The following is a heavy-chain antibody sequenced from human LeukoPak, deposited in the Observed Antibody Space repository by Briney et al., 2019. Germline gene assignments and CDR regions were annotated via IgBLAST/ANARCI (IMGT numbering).Heavy chain of an antibody. CDR1: GFTFSSYA. CDR3: AKARYCSGGSCYFDY. D-gene: IGHD2-15*01. J-gene: IGHJ4*02. CDR2: ISGSGGST. V-gene: IGHV3-23*01. Sequence: GGSLRLSCAASGFTFSSYAMSWVRQAPGKGLEWVSAISGSGGSTYYADSVKGRFTISRDNSKNTLYQQMNSLRAEDTAIYYCAKARYCSGGSCYFDYWGQGTLVTVSS.